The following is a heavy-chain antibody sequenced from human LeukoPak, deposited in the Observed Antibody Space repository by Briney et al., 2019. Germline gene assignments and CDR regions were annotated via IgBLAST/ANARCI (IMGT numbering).Heavy chain of an antibody. J-gene: IGHJ5*02. Sequence: GGSLRLSCAASGFTFSSYAMHWVRQAPGKGLEWVAVISYDGPKKNYADSVKGRFTISRDNSKNTLYLQMNSLRAEDTAVYYCAHPTEYSSSWYGNWFDPWGQGTLVTVSS. V-gene: IGHV3-30*04. CDR3: AHPTEYSSSWYGNWFDP. D-gene: IGHD6-13*01. CDR2: ISYDGPKK. CDR1: GFTFSSYA.